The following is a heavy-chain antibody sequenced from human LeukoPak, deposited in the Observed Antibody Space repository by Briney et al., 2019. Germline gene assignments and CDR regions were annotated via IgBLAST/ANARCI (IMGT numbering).Heavy chain of an antibody. CDR1: GYTFTSYG. CDR3: ARDDSVYCSSTSCYGADTFDI. Sequence: ASVNVSCKASGYTFTSYGISWVRQAPGQGLEWMGWISAYNGNTNYAQKLQGRVTMTTDTSTSTAYMELRSLRSDDTAVYYCARDDSVYCSSTSCYGADTFDIWSQGTMVTVSS. V-gene: IGHV1-18*01. CDR2: ISAYNGNT. J-gene: IGHJ3*02. D-gene: IGHD2-2*01.